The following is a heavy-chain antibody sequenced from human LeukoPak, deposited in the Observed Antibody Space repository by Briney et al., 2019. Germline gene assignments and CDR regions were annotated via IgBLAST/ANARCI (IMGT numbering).Heavy chain of an antibody. Sequence: SETLSLTCTVSGGTISSYYWNWIRQPPGKGLEWIGYMHYSGSSNYNPSLKSRVTTSVDTSQNQFSLKLRSVTAADAAVYYCARRVTSNCFDPWGQGTLVTVTS. CDR3: ARRVTSNCFDP. V-gene: IGHV4-59*08. CDR2: MHYSGSS. D-gene: IGHD2-21*02. CDR1: GGTISSYY. J-gene: IGHJ5*02.